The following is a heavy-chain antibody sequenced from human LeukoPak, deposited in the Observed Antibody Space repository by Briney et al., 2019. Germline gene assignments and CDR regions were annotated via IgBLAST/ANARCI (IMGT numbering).Heavy chain of an antibody. CDR1: GFTFSSYS. CDR3: ARDLVPKASGYYGMDV. V-gene: IGHV3-48*01. CDR2: ISSSSSTI. J-gene: IGHJ6*02. D-gene: IGHD3-10*01. Sequence: GGSLRLSCAASGFTFSSYSTNWVRQAPGKGLEWVSYISSSSSTIYYADSVKGRFTISRDNAKNSLYLQMNSLRAEDTAVYYCARDLVPKASGYYGMDVWGQGTTVTVSS.